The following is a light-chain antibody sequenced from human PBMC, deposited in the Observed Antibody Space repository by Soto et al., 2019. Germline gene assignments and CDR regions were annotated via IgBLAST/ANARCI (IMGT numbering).Light chain of an antibody. V-gene: IGKV3-15*01. CDR2: GAS. J-gene: IGKJ4*01. CDR3: QQYNNWPLT. Sequence: EIVMTQSPATLSVSPGERATLSCRASQSVSSNLAWYQQKPGQAPRLLIYGASTRATGISARFSGSGSGTEFTLTISSLQSDDVAVYYCQQYNNWPLTFGGGTKVEIK. CDR1: QSVSSN.